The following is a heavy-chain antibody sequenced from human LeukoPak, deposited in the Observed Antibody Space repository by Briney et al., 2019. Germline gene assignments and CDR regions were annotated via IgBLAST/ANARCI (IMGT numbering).Heavy chain of an antibody. CDR1: GFTFSNFW. Sequence: GGSLRLSCAASGFTFSNFWMHWVRQAPEMGLVWVSRINTDGSRTNSVKGRFTISRDNAKNTLYLQMNSLRAEDTAVYYCARSRGILPSDYWGQGTLVTVSS. V-gene: IGHV3-74*01. CDR3: ARSRGILPSDY. CDR2: INTDGSRT. J-gene: IGHJ4*02.